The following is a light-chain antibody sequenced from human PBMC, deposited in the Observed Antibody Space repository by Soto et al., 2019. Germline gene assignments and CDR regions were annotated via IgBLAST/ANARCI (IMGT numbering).Light chain of an antibody. V-gene: IGKV2-30*01. CDR1: QSLVYSDGNTY. J-gene: IGKJ5*01. Sequence: DVVMTQSPLSLPVTLGQPASISCRSSQSLVYSDGNTYLNWFQQRPGQSPRRLIYKVSTRDSGVPDRFSRSGSGTDFTLKISRVEAEDVGVYYCMQGSHWPRTFGQGTRLEIK. CDR2: KVS. CDR3: MQGSHWPRT.